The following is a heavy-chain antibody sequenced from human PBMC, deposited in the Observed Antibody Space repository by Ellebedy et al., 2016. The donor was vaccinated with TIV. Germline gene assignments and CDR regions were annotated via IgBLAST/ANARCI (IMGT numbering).Heavy chain of an antibody. J-gene: IGHJ3*02. CDR2: ISSSSSYT. CDR1: GFTFSDYY. D-gene: IGHD1-26*01. V-gene: IGHV3-11*06. Sequence: PGGSLRLSCAASGFTFSDYYMSWIRQAPGKGLEWVSYISSSSSYTNYADSVKGRFTISRDNAKNSLYLQMNSLRAEDTAVYYCAREGSGSYLSVAFDIWGQGTMVTVSS. CDR3: AREGSGSYLSVAFDI.